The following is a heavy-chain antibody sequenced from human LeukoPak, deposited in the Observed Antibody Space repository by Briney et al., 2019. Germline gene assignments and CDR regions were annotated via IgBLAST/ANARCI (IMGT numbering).Heavy chain of an antibody. CDR2: IYPGDSDT. Sequence: GESLKISCKGSGYSFTSYWIGWVRQMPGKGPEWMGIIYPGDSDTRYSPSFQGQVTLSADKSISTAYLQWSSLKASDTAMYYCASWDLAGTGAFDIWGQGTMVTVSS. CDR1: GYSFTSYW. CDR3: ASWDLAGTGAFDI. J-gene: IGHJ3*02. D-gene: IGHD6-19*01. V-gene: IGHV5-51*01.